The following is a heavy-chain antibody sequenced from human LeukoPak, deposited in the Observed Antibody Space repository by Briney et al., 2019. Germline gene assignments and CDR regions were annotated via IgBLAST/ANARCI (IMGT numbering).Heavy chain of an antibody. J-gene: IGHJ4*02. V-gene: IGHV3-23*01. CDR3: AKSIRYSSGWYWVFDY. Sequence: PGGSLRLSCAASGFTFSSYAMSWVRQAPGKGLEWVSAISGSGGSTYYADSVKGRFTISRDNSKNTLYLQMNSLRAEDTAVYYCAKSIRYSSGWYWVFDYWGQGTLVTVSS. D-gene: IGHD6-19*01. CDR1: GFTFSSYA. CDR2: ISGSGGST.